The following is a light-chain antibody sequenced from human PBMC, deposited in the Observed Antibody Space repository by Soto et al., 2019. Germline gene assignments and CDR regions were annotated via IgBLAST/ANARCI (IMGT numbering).Light chain of an antibody. Sequence: EVVFTQSPGTLSLSPGERATLSCRASQSVSSSDLAWYQQKPGQAPRLLISGASSRATGIPDRFSGSGSGTDFTLTISSLEPEDFAVFYCQQYGTSPPTLGQGTKVDIK. V-gene: IGKV3-20*01. CDR2: GAS. J-gene: IGKJ1*01. CDR1: QSVSSSD. CDR3: QQYGTSPPT.